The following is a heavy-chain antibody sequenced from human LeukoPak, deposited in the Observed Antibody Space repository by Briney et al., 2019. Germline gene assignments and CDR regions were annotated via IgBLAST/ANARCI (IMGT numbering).Heavy chain of an antibody. J-gene: IGHJ5*01. V-gene: IGHV4-39*01. CDR1: GDSISYFY. CDR3: ARHKHLGVAPFDS. CDR2: IHYAGHT. D-gene: IGHD3-16*01. Sequence: PSETLSLTCSVSGDSISYFYWGWIRQPPGKGLEWLGSIHYAGHTYYNPSLKSRLTISMDMSSDRFSLRLDSLTAADTAFYYCARHKHLGVAPFDSWGQGALVPVSS.